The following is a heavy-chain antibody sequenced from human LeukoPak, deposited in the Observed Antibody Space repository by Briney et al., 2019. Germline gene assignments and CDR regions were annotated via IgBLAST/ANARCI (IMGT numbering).Heavy chain of an antibody. CDR1: GYTFTAYY. V-gene: IGHV1-2*02. CDR3: ATAPLNGYNSGWYSFDY. J-gene: IGHJ4*02. Sequence: ASVKVSCKASGYTFTAYYMHWVRQAPGQRLEWMGWVNPNSGGTNYAQKFQDRVTMTRDTSISTAYMELHRLRSDDTAVYYCATAPLNGYNSGWYSFDYRGQGALVTVSS. CDR2: VNPNSGGT. D-gene: IGHD6-19*01.